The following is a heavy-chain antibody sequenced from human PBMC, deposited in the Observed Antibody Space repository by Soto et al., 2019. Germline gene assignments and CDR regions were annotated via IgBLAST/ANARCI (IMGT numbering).Heavy chain of an antibody. CDR2: IKEDGSTK. D-gene: IGHD4-17*01. CDR3: AKHGAYCFDF. CDR1: GFTFSSYW. V-gene: IGHV3-7*02. J-gene: IGHJ4*02. Sequence: EMQLVESGGDLVQPGGSLRLSCAASGFTFSSYWMTWVRQAPGKGLEWVANIKEDGSTKHYVDSVKGRFTISRDNAKNLLYLQMNSLRVEDTAVYYCAKHGAYCFDFWGQGTLASISS.